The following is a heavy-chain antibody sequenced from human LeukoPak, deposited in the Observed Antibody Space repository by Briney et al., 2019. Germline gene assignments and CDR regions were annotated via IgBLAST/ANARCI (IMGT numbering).Heavy chain of an antibody. J-gene: IGHJ4*02. V-gene: IGHV4-34*01. CDR3: ARYKIPVPGTGGCVY. CDR2: INHSGNT. Sequence: SETLSLTCALYGGSYSGYYWTWIRQPPGKGLEWIGGINHSGNTHYNPSLESRVALSVGTSKNQFSLHLSSVTAADTAVYYCARYKIPVPGTGGCVYWGQGTLVTVSS. CDR1: GGSYSGYY. D-gene: IGHD6-19*01.